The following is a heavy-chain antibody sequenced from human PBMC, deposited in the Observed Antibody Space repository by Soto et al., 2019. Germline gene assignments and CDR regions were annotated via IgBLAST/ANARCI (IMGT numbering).Heavy chain of an antibody. V-gene: IGHV1-69*02. Sequence: SVKVSCKDSGGTFSSYTISWVRQAPGQRLEWMGRIIPILGIANYAQKFQGRVTITANKSTSTAYMELSSLRSEDTAVCCCATGSCESNFDYRDKGHLTT. CDR1: GGTFSSYT. J-gene: IGHJ4*02. CDR3: ATGSCESNFDY. CDR2: IIPILGIA.